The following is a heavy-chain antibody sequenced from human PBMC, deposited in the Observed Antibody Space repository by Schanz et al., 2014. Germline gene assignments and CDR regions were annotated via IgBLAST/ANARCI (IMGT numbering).Heavy chain of an antibody. D-gene: IGHD1-26*01. CDR2: ISGSGGST. CDR3: ARGGSGSHYRLDY. Sequence: EMQLLESGGGLIQPGGSLRLSCAASGFTFSSYAMSWVRQAPGKGLEWVSAISGSGGSTYYADSVRGRITISRDNSKNTLYLQMTSLRAEDTGLYFCARGGSGSHYRLDYWGQGTLVTVSS. CDR1: GFTFSSYA. V-gene: IGHV3-23*01. J-gene: IGHJ4*02.